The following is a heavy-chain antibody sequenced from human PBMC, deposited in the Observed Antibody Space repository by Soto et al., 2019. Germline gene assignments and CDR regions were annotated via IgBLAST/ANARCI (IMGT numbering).Heavy chain of an antibody. CDR2: ISGSGGTA. CDR3: AKGRGQNWNFDY. V-gene: IGHV3-23*01. J-gene: IGHJ4*02. D-gene: IGHD1-1*01. Sequence: EVQLLESGGGSVQPGGSLRLSCAASGFTFSSYAMHWVRRPPGKELVWVSSISGSGGTAYYADSVKGRSSRFRDSLVNTLYLRMSCLRAEDTAVYYCAKGRGQNWNFDYWGQRSLVTVSP. CDR1: GFTFSSYA.